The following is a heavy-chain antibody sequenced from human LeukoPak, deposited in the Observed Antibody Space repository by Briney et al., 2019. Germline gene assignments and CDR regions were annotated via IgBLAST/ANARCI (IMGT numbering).Heavy chain of an antibody. CDR3: ARWYGGVFDY. CDR2: ISWNSGSI. J-gene: IGHJ4*02. D-gene: IGHD6-13*01. V-gene: IGHV3-9*01. Sequence: GGSLRLSCAASGFTFDDYAMHWVRQAPGKGLEWVSGISWNSGSIGYADSVKGRFTISRDNSKNTLYLQMNSLRAEDTAVYYCARWYGGVFDYWGQGTLVTVSS. CDR1: GFTFDDYA.